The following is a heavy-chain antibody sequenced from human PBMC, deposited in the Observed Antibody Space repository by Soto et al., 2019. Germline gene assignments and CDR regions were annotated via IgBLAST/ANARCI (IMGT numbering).Heavy chain of an antibody. V-gene: IGHV3-11*01. J-gene: IGHJ4*02. Sequence: GGSLRLSCAASGFTFSDYYMSWIRQAPGKGLEWVSYISSSGSTIYYADSVKGRFTISRDNAKNSLYLQMNSLRAEDTAVYYCARAQYSSGWYDYFDYWGQGTLVTVSS. CDR2: ISSSGSTI. CDR1: GFTFSDYY. D-gene: IGHD6-19*01. CDR3: ARAQYSSGWYDYFDY.